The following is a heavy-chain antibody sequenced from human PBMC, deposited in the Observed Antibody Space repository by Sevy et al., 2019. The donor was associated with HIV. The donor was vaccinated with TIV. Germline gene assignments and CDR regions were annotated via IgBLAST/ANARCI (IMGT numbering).Heavy chain of an antibody. Sequence: GESLKISCKGSEYNFTNYWIGWVRQMPGKGLEWMGIIYPGDSGTRYSPSFQDQVTISADKSITTAYLQWSSLKASGTAMYYCARISSSPRAYYYYFGMDVWGQGTTVTVSS. CDR1: EYNFTNYW. J-gene: IGHJ6*02. V-gene: IGHV5-51*01. CDR3: ARISSSPRAYYYYFGMDV. CDR2: IYPGDSGT. D-gene: IGHD6-6*01.